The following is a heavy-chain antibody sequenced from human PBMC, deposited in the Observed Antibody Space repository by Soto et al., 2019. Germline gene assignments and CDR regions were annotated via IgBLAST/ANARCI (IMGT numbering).Heavy chain of an antibody. D-gene: IGHD6-13*01. J-gene: IGHJ4*02. CDR1: GFTFGNYW. CDR2: IKPDGGVQ. Sequence: EVQLVESGGGLVQPGGYLRLSCEAYGFTFGNYWMNWFRQTPGKGLELVANIKPDGGVQYYVDSVWGRFTISRDNAKDSLSLQMSSLRGDDTAVYYCARCRSNSCEYWGQGTLVTVSS. CDR3: ARCRSNSCEY. V-gene: IGHV3-7*05.